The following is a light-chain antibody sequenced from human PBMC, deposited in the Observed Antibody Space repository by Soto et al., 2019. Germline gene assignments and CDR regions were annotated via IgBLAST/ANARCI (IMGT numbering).Light chain of an antibody. CDR2: KAS. CDR3: QQYESFPRT. V-gene: IGKV1-5*03. Sequence: DIQMTQSPSTLSASVGDRVTITCGASQSISNWLAWCQQKPGKAPKLLIYKASSLERGVPSRFSGSGSGTDVTLSVSSLQPDDFATYYCQQYESFPRTFGQGTTVVVK. J-gene: IGKJ1*01. CDR1: QSISNW.